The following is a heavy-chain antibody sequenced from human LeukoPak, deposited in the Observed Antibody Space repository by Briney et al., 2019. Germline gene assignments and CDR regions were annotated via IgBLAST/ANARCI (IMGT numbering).Heavy chain of an antibody. Sequence: LTGGSLRLSCAASGFTFSSYDMHWVRQATGKGLEWVSAIGTAGDTYYPGSVKGRFTISRENAKNSLYLQMNSLRAGDTAAYYCARVTTDSSGYDYWGQGTLVTVSS. J-gene: IGHJ4*02. V-gene: IGHV3-13*01. CDR2: IGTAGDT. D-gene: IGHD3-22*01. CDR1: GFTFSSYD. CDR3: ARVTTDSSGYDY.